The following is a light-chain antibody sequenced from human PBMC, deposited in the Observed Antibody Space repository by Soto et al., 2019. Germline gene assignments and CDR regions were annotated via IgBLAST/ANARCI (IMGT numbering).Light chain of an antibody. CDR2: DAS. V-gene: IGKV3D-20*01. J-gene: IGKJ5*01. Sequence: ELVLTQSPGTQSLSPGERATLSCGASQSVTSSYLAWYQQKPGLAPRLLIYDASSRATGISDRFSGSGSGTDFTLTISRLEPEDFAVYYCQQYGTSPITFGQGTRLEIK. CDR1: QSVTSSY. CDR3: QQYGTSPIT.